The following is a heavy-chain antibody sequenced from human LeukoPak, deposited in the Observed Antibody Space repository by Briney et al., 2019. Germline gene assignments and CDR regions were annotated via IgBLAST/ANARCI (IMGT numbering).Heavy chain of an antibody. Sequence: GGSLRLSCAASGFTFSSYWMSWVRQAPGKGLEGVANIKQDGSDKYYVDSVKGRFTISRDNAKNSLYLQMNSLRAEDTAVYYCARFGGSSWSLTYYFDYWGQGTLVTVSS. J-gene: IGHJ4*02. V-gene: IGHV3-7*01. D-gene: IGHD6-13*01. CDR1: GFTFSSYW. CDR3: ARFGGSSWSLTYYFDY. CDR2: IKQDGSDK.